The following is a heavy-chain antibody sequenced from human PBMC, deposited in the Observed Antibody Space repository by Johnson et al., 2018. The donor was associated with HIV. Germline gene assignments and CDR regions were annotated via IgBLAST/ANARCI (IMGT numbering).Heavy chain of an antibody. CDR2: ISWNSGSI. CDR3: ARDILEYSSSVPDAFDI. J-gene: IGHJ3*02. CDR1: GFTFDDYG. V-gene: IGHV3-9*01. D-gene: IGHD6-6*01. Sequence: VHLVESGGGLVQPGGSLRLSCGASGFTFDDYGMSWVRQAPGKGLEWVSGISWNSGSIAYADSVKGRFTISRDSSKNTLYLQMNSLRAEDTAVYYCARDILEYSSSVPDAFDIWGQGTMVTVSS.